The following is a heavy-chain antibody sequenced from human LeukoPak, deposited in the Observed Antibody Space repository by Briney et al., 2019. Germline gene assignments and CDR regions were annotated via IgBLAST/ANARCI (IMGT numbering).Heavy chain of an antibody. CDR2: ISSSSSYM. J-gene: IGHJ5*02. V-gene: IGHV3-21*01. CDR1: GFTFSSYS. D-gene: IGHD6-13*01. Sequence: GSLRLSCAASGFTFSSYSMNWVRQAPGKGVEWVSSISSSSSYMYYADSVKGRFTISRDNAKNSLYLQINSWRAGDTAVYYCARRPSAGWFDPSRQGTLVTVSS. CDR3: ARRPSAGWFDP.